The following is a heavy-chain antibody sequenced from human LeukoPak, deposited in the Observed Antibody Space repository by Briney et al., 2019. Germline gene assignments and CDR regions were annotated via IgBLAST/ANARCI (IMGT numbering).Heavy chain of an antibody. Sequence: GGSLRLSCAASGFTFSSYAMSWVRQAPGKGLEWVSAISGSGSSTYYADSVKGRFTISRDNSKNTLYLQMNSLRAEDTAVYHCSKDPQFYYGSGSGAFDIWGQGAMVTVSS. CDR1: GFTFSSYA. CDR3: SKDPQFYYGSGSGAFDI. D-gene: IGHD3-10*01. J-gene: IGHJ3*02. CDR2: ISGSGSST. V-gene: IGHV3-23*01.